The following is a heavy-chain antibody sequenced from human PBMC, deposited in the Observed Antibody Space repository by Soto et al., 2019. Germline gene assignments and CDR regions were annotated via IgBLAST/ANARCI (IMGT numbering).Heavy chain of an antibody. CDR2: ISYDGSNK. CDR1: GFTFSSYG. Sequence: QVQLVESGGGVVQPGRSLRLSCAASGFTFSSYGMHWVRQAPGKGLEWVAVISYDGSNKYYADSVKGRFTISRDNSKNTLYLQMNSLRAEDTAVYYCAKVSGSYLYYFDYWGQGTLVTVSS. CDR3: AKVSGSYLYYFDY. D-gene: IGHD1-26*01. J-gene: IGHJ4*02. V-gene: IGHV3-30*18.